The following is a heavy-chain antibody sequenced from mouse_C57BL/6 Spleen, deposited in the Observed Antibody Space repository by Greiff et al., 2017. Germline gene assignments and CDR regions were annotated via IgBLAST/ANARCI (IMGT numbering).Heavy chain of an antibody. V-gene: IGHV5-4*01. J-gene: IGHJ1*03. CDR3: ARAPDGSSYWYFDV. Sequence: EVHLVESGGGLVKPGGSLKLSCAASGFTFSSYAMSWVRQTPEKRLEWVATISDGGSYTYYPDNVKGRFTISRDNAKNNLYLQMSHLKSEDTAMYYCARAPDGSSYWYFDVWGTGTTVTVSS. CDR2: ISDGGSYT. D-gene: IGHD1-1*01. CDR1: GFTFSSYA.